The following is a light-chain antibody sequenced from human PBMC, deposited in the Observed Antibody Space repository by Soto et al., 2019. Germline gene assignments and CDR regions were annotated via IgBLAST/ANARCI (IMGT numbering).Light chain of an antibody. V-gene: IGKV3-11*01. J-gene: IGKJ3*01. Sequence: EIVVTQSPGTLSLSPGESATLSCRASQGIGRYLAWFQQKPGQPPRLLIYDASTRATGIPGRFSGSGSGTDFTLTISSLEPEDFAVYSCHQRSNWPLTFGPGTKVEI. CDR2: DAS. CDR1: QGIGRY. CDR3: HQRSNWPLT.